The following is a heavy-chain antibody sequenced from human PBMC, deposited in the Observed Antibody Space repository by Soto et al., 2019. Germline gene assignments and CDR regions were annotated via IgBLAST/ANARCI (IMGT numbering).Heavy chain of an antibody. J-gene: IGHJ2*01. V-gene: IGHV3-7*04. CDR2: IKRDGGEK. D-gene: IGHD3-10*01. CDR1: GFTFSAYW. Sequence: EVQLVESGGGLVQPGGSLRLSCAASGFTFSAYWMGWVRQTPGKGLEWVATIKRDGGEKQYVDSVKGRFTISRDNAKNSLDLQMNSLRAEDTAVYFCARDTGEAWYFDLWGRGTLVTVSS. CDR3: ARDTGEAWYFDL.